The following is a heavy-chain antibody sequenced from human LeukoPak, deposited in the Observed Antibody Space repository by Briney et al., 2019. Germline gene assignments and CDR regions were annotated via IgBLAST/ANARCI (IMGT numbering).Heavy chain of an antibody. D-gene: IGHD2-2*01. J-gene: IGHJ4*02. Sequence: PGGTLRLSCAASRFTFSSYGMHWVPHAPGKGLEYVTFIRYDGSTKYYADSVKGRYTISRDNSQSTLYLQMTSQRAEDTAVYYCAKSAFCSSTSCYLPLESWGQGTLVSVSS. CDR2: IRYDGSTK. V-gene: IGHV3-30*02. CDR1: RFTFSSYG. CDR3: AKSAFCSSTSCYLPLES.